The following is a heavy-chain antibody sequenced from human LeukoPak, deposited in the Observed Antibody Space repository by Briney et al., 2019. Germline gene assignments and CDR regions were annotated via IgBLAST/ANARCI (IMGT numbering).Heavy chain of an antibody. D-gene: IGHD3-10*01. V-gene: IGHV3-74*01. Sequence: GGSLRLSCAASGFTFSSYWMHWVRHAPGKGLVWVSRINSDGSSTSYADSVKGRFTISRDNAKNTLYLQMNSLRAEDTAVYYCTRRALGGYYYYYMDVWGEGTTVTVSS. CDR3: TRRALGGYYYYYMDV. J-gene: IGHJ6*03. CDR2: INSDGSST. CDR1: GFTFSSYW.